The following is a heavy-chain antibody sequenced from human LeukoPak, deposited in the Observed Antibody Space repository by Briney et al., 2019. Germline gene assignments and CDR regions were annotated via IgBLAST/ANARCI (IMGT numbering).Heavy chain of an antibody. Sequence: GGSLRLSCAASGFTFSGSDMHWVRQASGKGLEWVGHIRSKADSYATAYAASVKGRFTISRDDSKNTAYLQMNSLKTEDTAVYYCTRLGTVIVALDYWGQGTLVTVSS. D-gene: IGHD3-22*01. J-gene: IGHJ4*02. CDR2: IRSKADSYAT. CDR1: GFTFSGSD. V-gene: IGHV3-73*01. CDR3: TRLGTVIVALDY.